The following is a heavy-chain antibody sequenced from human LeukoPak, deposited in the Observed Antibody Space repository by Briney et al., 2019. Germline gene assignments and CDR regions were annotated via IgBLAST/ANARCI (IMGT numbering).Heavy chain of an antibody. Sequence: GGSLRLSCLGSGFTFSDYWMSWVRQALGKGPEWVANVKEDASETFYVDSVKGRFTISRDNAKNSLYLQMRSLRGEDTAVYYCVRDGRSFDYWGQGTLVTVSS. V-gene: IGHV3-7*01. CDR1: GFTFSDYW. CDR3: VRDGRSFDY. J-gene: IGHJ4*02. CDR2: VKEDASET.